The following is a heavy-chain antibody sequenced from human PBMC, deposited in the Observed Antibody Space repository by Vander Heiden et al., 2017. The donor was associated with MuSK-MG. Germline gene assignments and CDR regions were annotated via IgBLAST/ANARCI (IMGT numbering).Heavy chain of an antibody. V-gene: IGHV3-21*01. CDR3: ARGGCSSTSCSYYYMDV. CDR1: GFSFRSYS. CDR2: ISSSSSYI. D-gene: IGHD2-2*01. Sequence: EVQLVESGGGLVKPGGSLRLSCAASGFSFRSYSMTWVRQAPGKGLEWVSSISSSSSYIYYADSVKGRFTISRDNAKNSLYLQMNSLRAEDTAVYYCARGGCSSTSCSYYYMDVWGKGTTVTVSS. J-gene: IGHJ6*03.